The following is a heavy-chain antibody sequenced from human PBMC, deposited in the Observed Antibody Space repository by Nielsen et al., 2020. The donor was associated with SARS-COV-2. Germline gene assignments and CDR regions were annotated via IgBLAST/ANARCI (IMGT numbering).Heavy chain of an antibody. D-gene: IGHD3-3*01. J-gene: IGHJ6*02. CDR3: ARERVGGITIFGVVTRYGMDV. V-gene: IGHV4-30-4*01. CDR2: IYYSGST. Sequence: WIRQPPGKGLEWIGDIYYSGSTYYNPSLKSRVTISVDTSKNQFSLKLSSVTAADTALYYCARERVGGITIFGVVTRYGMDVWGQGTTVTVSS.